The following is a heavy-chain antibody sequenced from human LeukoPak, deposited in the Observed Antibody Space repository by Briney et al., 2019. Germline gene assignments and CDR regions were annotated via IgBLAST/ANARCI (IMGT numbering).Heavy chain of an antibody. CDR2: IIPIFGKA. CDR1: GCTFSSYA. D-gene: IGHD2-2*01. V-gene: IGHV1-69*13. CDR3: ARDHRERYCSRTSCYGRDAFDI. Sequence: SVKVSCKASGCTFSSYAISWVRQAPGQGREWMGGIIPIFGKAKYAQKFQGRVTITADESTSTAYMELSSLRSEDTAVYYCARDHRERYCSRTSCYGRDAFDIWGQGTMVTVSS. J-gene: IGHJ3*02.